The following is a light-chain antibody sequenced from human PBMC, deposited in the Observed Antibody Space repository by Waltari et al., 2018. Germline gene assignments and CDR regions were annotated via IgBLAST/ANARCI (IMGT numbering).Light chain of an antibody. Sequence: DIVMTQSPDSLAVSLGERATINCKSSQSVLYSSNNKNYLAWYQQKPGQPPKLLIYWASTRDSGVPDRFSGSGSGTEFTLTISSLQAEDVAVYYCQQYYSTPPTFGQGTKVEIK. J-gene: IGKJ1*01. CDR1: QSVLYSSNNKNY. CDR2: WAS. V-gene: IGKV4-1*01. CDR3: QQYYSTPPT.